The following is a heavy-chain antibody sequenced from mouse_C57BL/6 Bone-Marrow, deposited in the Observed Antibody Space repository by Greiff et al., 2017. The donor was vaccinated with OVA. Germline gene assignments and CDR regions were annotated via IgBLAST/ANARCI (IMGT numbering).Heavy chain of an antibody. CDR1: GYTFTSYW. CDR2: IDPSDSYT. Sequence: VQLQQPGAELVMPGASVKLSCKASGYTFTSYWMHWVKQRPGQGLEWIGEIDPSDSYTNYNQKFKGKFTLTVDKSSSTAYMQLSSLTSEDSAVYYCALIYYGSSYEAFAYWGQGTLVTVSA. J-gene: IGHJ3*01. CDR3: ALIYYGSSYEAFAY. D-gene: IGHD1-1*01. V-gene: IGHV1-69*01.